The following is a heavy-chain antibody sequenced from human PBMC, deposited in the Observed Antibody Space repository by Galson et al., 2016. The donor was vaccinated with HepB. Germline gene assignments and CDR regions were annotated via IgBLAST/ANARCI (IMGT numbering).Heavy chain of an antibody. CDR3: AKSVSVWDAKSNAFDI. CDR2: TYYRSKWYH. D-gene: IGHD6-19*01. V-gene: IGHV6-1*01. Sequence: CAISGDSVSSIDFTWNWIRQSPSRGLEWLGRTYYRSKWYHDYAESVKSRITINPDTSKNQFSLQLNSVTPEDTAFYFCAKSVSVWDAKSNAFDIWGQETMVTVSS. J-gene: IGHJ3*02. CDR1: GDSVSSIDFT.